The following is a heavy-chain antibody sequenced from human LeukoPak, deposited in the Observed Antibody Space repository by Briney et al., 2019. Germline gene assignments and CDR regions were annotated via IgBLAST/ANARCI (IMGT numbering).Heavy chain of an antibody. CDR1: GYTFTIYG. CDR3: ARRYSYESWFDP. J-gene: IGHJ5*02. D-gene: IGHD5-18*01. V-gene: IGHV1-18*01. Sequence: ASVTVSCTASGYTFTIYGISWVRQAPGQGLEWMGWISAYNGNTNYAQKLQGRVTMTTDTSTSTAYMELRSLRSDDTAVYYCARRYSYESWFDPWGQGTLVTVSS. CDR2: ISAYNGNT.